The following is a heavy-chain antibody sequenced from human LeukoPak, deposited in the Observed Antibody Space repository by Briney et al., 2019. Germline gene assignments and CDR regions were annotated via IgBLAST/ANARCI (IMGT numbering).Heavy chain of an antibody. Sequence: PSETLSLTCTVSGGSISSSSYYWGWIRQPPGKGLEWIGGIYYSVSTYYNPSLKSRVTISVDTTKNPFSLKLSSVTAAGTAVYYCAGHELAWGAVAGTHWFDPWGQGTLVTVSS. CDR3: AGHELAWGAVAGTHWFDP. D-gene: IGHD6-19*01. V-gene: IGHV4-39*01. CDR1: GGSISSSSYY. CDR2: IYYSVST. J-gene: IGHJ5*02.